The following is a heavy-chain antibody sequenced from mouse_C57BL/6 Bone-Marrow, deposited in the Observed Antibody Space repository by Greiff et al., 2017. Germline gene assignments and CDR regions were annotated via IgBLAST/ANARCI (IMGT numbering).Heavy chain of an antibody. CDR3: ARHEGGLGPDYYAMDY. CDR1: GYTFTEYT. CDR2: FYPGSGSI. J-gene: IGHJ4*01. Sequence: VNLVESGAELVKPGASVKLSCKASGYTFTEYTIHWVKQRSGQGLEWIGWFYPGSGSIKYNEKFKDKATLTADKSSSTVYMELSRLTSEDSAVYFCARHEGGLGPDYYAMDYWGQGTSVTVSS. V-gene: IGHV1-62-2*01. D-gene: IGHD4-1*01.